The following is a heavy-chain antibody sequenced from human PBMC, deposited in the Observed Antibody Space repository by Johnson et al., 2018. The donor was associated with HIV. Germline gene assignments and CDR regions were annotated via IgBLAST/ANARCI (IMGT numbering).Heavy chain of an antibody. D-gene: IGHD3-10*01. CDR2: ISSDGSEN. V-gene: IGHV3-30*04. Sequence: QVQLVESGGGVVQPGRSLRVSSTASGFTFSSYAMHWVRQAPGKGLEWVAVISSDGSENNYADSVKGRFTFSRDNSENTVYLQMNSLRAEDTAVYYCAKDEGKGFRDLEGYAFDIWGQGTMVTVSS. CDR3: AKDEGKGFRDLEGYAFDI. J-gene: IGHJ3*02. CDR1: GFTFSSYA.